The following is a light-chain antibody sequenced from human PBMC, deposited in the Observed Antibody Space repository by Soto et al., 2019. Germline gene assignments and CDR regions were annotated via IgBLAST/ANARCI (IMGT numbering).Light chain of an antibody. CDR2: GAS. Sequence: MLTQSPGTLSMSPGESATLSCRASQTVRSNYLAWYQKRPGQPPRLLIYGASSRATGIGDRFTGGGSGTDFSLTISRLEPEDFAVYYCQHSGSSSPTFGQGTKVEIK. CDR1: QTVRSNY. V-gene: IGKV3-20*01. J-gene: IGKJ1*01. CDR3: QHSGSSSPT.